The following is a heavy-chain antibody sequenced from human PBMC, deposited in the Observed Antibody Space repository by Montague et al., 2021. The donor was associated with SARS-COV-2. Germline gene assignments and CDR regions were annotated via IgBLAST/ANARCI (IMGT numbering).Heavy chain of an antibody. D-gene: IGHD6-13*01. Sequence: PALVKPTQTLTLTCTFSGFSLNTSGVGVGWIRQPPGKALEWLALIYWDDDKRYSPSLKSRLTITKDTSKNQVVLTMTNVDPVDTATYYCAHRPSIAAAGTFRFDPWGQGTLVTVSS. CDR3: AHRPSIAAAGTFRFDP. J-gene: IGHJ5*02. V-gene: IGHV2-5*02. CDR1: GFSLNTSGVG. CDR2: IYWDDDK.